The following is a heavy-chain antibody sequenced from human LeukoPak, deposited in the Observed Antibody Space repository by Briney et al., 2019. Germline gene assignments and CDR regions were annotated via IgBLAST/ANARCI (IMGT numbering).Heavy chain of an antibody. J-gene: IGHJ4*02. CDR3: AKDQGFSSVDYFDY. Sequence: GGTLRLTCAASGFTFSSDWWNWVRQAPGKGLEWVANIKEDGSEKYYVDSVKGRSTISRDNTKNSLQLQITGTSVETTAVYYCAKDQGFSSVDYFDYGGQGTLVSVFS. CDR2: IKEDGSEK. V-gene: IGHV3-7*01. D-gene: IGHD6-19*01. CDR1: GFTFSSDW.